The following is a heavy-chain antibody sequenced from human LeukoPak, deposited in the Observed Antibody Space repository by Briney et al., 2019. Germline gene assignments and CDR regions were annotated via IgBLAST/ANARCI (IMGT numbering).Heavy chain of an antibody. D-gene: IGHD2-2*01. Sequence: SVKVSCKASGGTFSSYAISWVRQAPGQGPEWMGRIIPILGIANYAQKFLGRVTITADKSTSTAYMELSSLRSEDTAVYYCARDRYCSSTSCLYWFDPWGQGTLVTVSS. CDR1: GGTFSSYA. CDR3: ARDRYCSSTSCLYWFDP. J-gene: IGHJ5*02. V-gene: IGHV1-69*04. CDR2: IIPILGIA.